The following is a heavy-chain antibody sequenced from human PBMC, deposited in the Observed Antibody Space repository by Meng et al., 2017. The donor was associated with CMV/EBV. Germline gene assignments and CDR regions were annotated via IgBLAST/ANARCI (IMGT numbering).Heavy chain of an antibody. J-gene: IGHJ5*02. CDR3: AREGRTYYYDSSGYYYVDNWFDP. Sequence: GESLKISCAASGFTFSSYGMHWVRQAPGKGLEWVAFIRYDGSNKYYADSVKGRFTISRDNAKNSLYLQMNSLRAEDTAVYYCAREGRTYYYDSSGYYYVDNWFDPWGQGTLVTVSS. V-gene: IGHV3-30*02. CDR2: IRYDGSNK. D-gene: IGHD3-22*01. CDR1: GFTFSSYG.